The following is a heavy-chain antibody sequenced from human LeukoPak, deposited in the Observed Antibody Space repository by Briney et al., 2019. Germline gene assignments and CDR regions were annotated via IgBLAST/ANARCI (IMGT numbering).Heavy chain of an antibody. Sequence: GGSLRLSCAASGFTFSSYAMHWVRQAPGKGLEGVAVISYDGGNKYYADSVKRRFTISRDNSKNTLYLQMNSLRAEDTAVYYCASARVYYYGMDVWGQGTTVTVSS. J-gene: IGHJ6*02. CDR3: ASARVYYYGMDV. CDR2: ISYDGGNK. V-gene: IGHV3-30*04. CDR1: GFTFSSYA.